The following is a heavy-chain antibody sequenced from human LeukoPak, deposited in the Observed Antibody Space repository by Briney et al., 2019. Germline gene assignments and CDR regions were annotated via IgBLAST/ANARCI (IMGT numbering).Heavy chain of an antibody. CDR1: GDSISTLY. V-gene: IGHV4-59*08. Sequence: SETLSLTCTVSGDSISTLYWSWIRQPPGKGLEWIGYIYSGGSTDYNPSLKSRLTISVDTSKNQFSLKLRSVTAADTAVYYCASVDTSGWFGRYYFDFWGQGTLVTVSS. J-gene: IGHJ4*02. D-gene: IGHD6-19*01. CDR2: IYSGGST. CDR3: ASVDTSGWFGRYYFDF.